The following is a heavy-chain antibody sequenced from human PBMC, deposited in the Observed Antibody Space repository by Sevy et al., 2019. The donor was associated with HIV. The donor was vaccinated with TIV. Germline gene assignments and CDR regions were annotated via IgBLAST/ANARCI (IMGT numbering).Heavy chain of an antibody. Sequence: SETLSLTCTVSGGSISSYYWSWIRQPAGKGLEWIGRIYTSGSTNYNPSLKSRVTMSVDTSKNQFSLKLSSVTAADTAVYYFAREEYVRYYDSSGYSPFDYWGQGTLVTVSS. CDR1: GGSISSYY. D-gene: IGHD3-22*01. CDR2: IYTSGST. J-gene: IGHJ4*02. CDR3: AREEYVRYYDSSGYSPFDY. V-gene: IGHV4-4*07.